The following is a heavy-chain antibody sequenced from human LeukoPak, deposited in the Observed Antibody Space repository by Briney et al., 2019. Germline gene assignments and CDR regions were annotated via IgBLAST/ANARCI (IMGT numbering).Heavy chain of an antibody. D-gene: IGHD3-9*01. V-gene: IGHV3-30*18. CDR1: GFTFSSYG. Sequence: GGSLRLSCAASGFTFSSYGMHWVRQAPGKGLEWVAVISYDGSNKYYADSVKGRFTISRDNSKNTLYLQMNSLRAEDTAVYYCAKDYDILTSGFFDYWGQGTLVTVSS. CDR2: ISYDGSNK. J-gene: IGHJ4*02. CDR3: AKDYDILTSGFFDY.